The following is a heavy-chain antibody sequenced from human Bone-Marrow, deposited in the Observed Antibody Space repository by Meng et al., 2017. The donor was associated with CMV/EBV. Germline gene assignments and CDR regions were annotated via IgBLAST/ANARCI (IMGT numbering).Heavy chain of an antibody. J-gene: IGHJ4*02. CDR1: GGSVSSGSYY. CDR3: ARVRIAARPVKGTRLYYFDY. Sequence: GSLRLSCTVSGGSVSSGSYYWSWIRQPPGKGLEWIGYIYYSGSTNYNPSLKSRVTISVDTSKNQFSLKLSSVTAADTAVYYCARVRIAARPVKGTRLYYFDYWGQGTLVTVSS. V-gene: IGHV4-61*01. D-gene: IGHD6-6*01. CDR2: IYYSGST.